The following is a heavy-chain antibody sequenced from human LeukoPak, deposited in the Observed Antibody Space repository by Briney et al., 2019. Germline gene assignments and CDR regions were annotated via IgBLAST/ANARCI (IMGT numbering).Heavy chain of an antibody. CDR1: GDSFSLYY. CDR3: ARGPTTVTRAFDY. D-gene: IGHD4-17*01. V-gene: IGHV4-4*07. CDR2: IYASGST. J-gene: IGHJ4*02. Sequence: PSETLSLTCTVSGDSFSLYYWSWIRQPAGKGLEWIGHIYASGSTNYNPSLKSRVTMSVDTSKNQFSLKLGSVTAADTAVYYCARGPTTVTRAFDYWGQGTLVTVSS.